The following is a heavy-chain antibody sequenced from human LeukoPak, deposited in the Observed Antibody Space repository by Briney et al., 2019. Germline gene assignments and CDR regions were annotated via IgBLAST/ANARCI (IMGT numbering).Heavy chain of an antibody. CDR2: ISDRRGDT. V-gene: IGHV3-23*01. CDR1: GFTFSNYA. D-gene: IGHD5-12*01. CDR3: AKGYSGNYDY. Sequence: GGSLRLSYAPSGFTFSNYAMTWVRQAPGKGLEWVSAISDRRGDTYYADSVKCRFTISRDNSKNTLYLQMNSLRADDTAVYYCAKGYSGNYDYWGQGTLVTVSS. J-gene: IGHJ4*02.